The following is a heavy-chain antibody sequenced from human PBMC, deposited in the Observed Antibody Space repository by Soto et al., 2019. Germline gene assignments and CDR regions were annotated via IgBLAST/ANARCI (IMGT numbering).Heavy chain of an antibody. Sequence: SETLSLTCTVSGGSISSGGYYWSWIRQHPGKGLEWIGYIYYSGSTYYNPSLKSRVTISVDTSKNQFSLKLSSVTAADTAVYYCARGTKIAAAGKRTANWFDPWGQGTLVTVSS. V-gene: IGHV4-31*03. J-gene: IGHJ5*02. D-gene: IGHD6-13*01. CDR3: ARGTKIAAAGKRTANWFDP. CDR1: GGSISSGGYY. CDR2: IYYSGST.